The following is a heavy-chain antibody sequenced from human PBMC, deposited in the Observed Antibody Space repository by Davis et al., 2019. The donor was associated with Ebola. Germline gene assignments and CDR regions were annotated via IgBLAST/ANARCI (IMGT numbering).Heavy chain of an antibody. Sequence: AASVKVSCKASGYTFTSYGISWVRQAPGQGLEWMGWISAYNGNTNYAQKLQGRVTMTTDTSTSTAYMELRSLRSDDTAVYYCASECSGGSCFGGMDVWGQGTTVTVSS. D-gene: IGHD2-15*01. CDR2: ISAYNGNT. V-gene: IGHV1-18*01. J-gene: IGHJ6*02. CDR1: GYTFTSYG. CDR3: ASECSGGSCFGGMDV.